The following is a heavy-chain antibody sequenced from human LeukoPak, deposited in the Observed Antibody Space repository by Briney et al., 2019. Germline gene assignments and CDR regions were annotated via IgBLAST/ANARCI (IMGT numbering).Heavy chain of an antibody. CDR3: AKDTAMVPNWYFDL. CDR1: GFTFDDYA. V-gene: IGHV3-9*01. J-gene: IGHJ2*01. CDR2: ISWNSGSI. D-gene: IGHD5-18*01. Sequence: GGSLRLSCAASGFTFDDYAMHWVRQAPGKGLEWVSGISWNSGSIGYADSVKGRFTISRDNSKNTLYLQMNSLRAEDTAVYYCAKDTAMVPNWYFDLWGRGTLVTVSS.